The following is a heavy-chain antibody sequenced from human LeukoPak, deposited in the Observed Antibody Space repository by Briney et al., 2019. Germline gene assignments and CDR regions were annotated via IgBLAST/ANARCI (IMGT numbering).Heavy chain of an antibody. Sequence: GRSLRLSCAASGFTFSSYAMHWVRQAPGKGLEWVAVISYDGSNKYYADSVKGRSTISRDNSKNTLYLQMNSLRAEDTAVYYCARDKGGLYGDYDWGQGTLVTVSS. CDR3: ARDKGGLYGDYD. D-gene: IGHD4-17*01. V-gene: IGHV3-30-3*01. CDR2: ISYDGSNK. CDR1: GFTFSSYA. J-gene: IGHJ4*02.